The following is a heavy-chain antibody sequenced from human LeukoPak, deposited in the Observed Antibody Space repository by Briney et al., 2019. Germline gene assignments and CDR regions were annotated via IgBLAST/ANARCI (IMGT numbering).Heavy chain of an antibody. J-gene: IGHJ6*03. Sequence: ASETLSLTCTVSGGSISSYYWSWIRQPAGKGLEWIGRIYTSGSTNYNPSLKSRVTMSVDTSKNQFSLKLSSVTAADTAVYYCARAKTYSSSWLGGYYYYYMDVWGKGTTVTVSS. CDR2: IYTSGST. D-gene: IGHD6-13*01. CDR3: ARAKTYSSSWLGGYYYYYMDV. V-gene: IGHV4-4*07. CDR1: GGSISSYY.